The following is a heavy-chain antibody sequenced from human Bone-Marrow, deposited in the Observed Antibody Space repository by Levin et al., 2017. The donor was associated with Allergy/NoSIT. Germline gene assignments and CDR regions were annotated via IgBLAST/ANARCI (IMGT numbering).Heavy chain of an antibody. Sequence: PGGSLRLSCKASGYRFTTYALNWVRQAPGQGLEWMGGISTNTGNPTYAQGFTGRFVFSLDTSVSTTYLQINSLKAEDTAIYYCARPQADVYCSSTSCSFDYWGQGTLVTVSS. CDR2: ISTNTGNP. D-gene: IGHD2-2*01. J-gene: IGHJ4*02. CDR1: GYRFTTYA. CDR3: ARPQADVYCSSTSCSFDY. V-gene: IGHV7-4-1*02.